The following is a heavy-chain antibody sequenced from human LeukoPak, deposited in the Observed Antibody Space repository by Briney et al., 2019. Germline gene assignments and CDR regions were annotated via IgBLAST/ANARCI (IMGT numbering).Heavy chain of an antibody. CDR3: ARERNYGMDV. J-gene: IGHJ6*02. CDR2: FDPEDGET. Sequence: ASVKVSCKVSGYTLTELSMHWVRQAPGRGLEWMGSFDPEDGETIYAQKLQGRVTMTTDTSTSTGYMELRSLRSDDTAVYYCARERNYGMDVWGQGTTVTVS. V-gene: IGHV1-24*01. CDR1: GYTLTELS.